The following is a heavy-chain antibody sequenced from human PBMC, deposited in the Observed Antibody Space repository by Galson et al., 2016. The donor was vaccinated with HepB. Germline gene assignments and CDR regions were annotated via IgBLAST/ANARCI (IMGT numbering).Heavy chain of an antibody. CDR3: TRDRSTVTTFSLDY. Sequence: SVKVSCKASGGPFSSYAFTWVRQAPGQGLEWMGGIIPIFGTPIYAQKFQGRVTITANKSTSTAYMELSNLTSDDTAVFYCTRDRSTVTTFSLDYWGQGTLVTVSS. D-gene: IGHD4-17*01. CDR2: IIPIFGTP. J-gene: IGHJ4*02. V-gene: IGHV1-69*06. CDR1: GGPFSSYA.